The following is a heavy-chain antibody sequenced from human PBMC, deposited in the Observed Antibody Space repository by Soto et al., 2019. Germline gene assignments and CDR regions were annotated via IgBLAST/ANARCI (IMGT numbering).Heavy chain of an antibody. J-gene: IGHJ2*01. V-gene: IGHV3-7*01. D-gene: IGHD2-2*01. CDR1: GFTFSSYW. CDR2: IKQDGSEK. CDR3: ARRRGYIVVVPAAMGWYFDL. Sequence: GGSLRLSCAASGFTFSSYWMSWVRQAPGKGLEWVANIKQDGSEKYYVDSVKGRFTISRDNAKNSLYLQMNSLRAEDTAVYYCARRRGYIVVVPAAMGWYFDLWGRGTLVTVSS.